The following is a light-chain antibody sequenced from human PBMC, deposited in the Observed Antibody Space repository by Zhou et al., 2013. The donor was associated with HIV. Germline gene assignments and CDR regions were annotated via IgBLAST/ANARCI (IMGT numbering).Light chain of an antibody. Sequence: DIVLTQSPGTLSLSPGERATLSCRASQSVSSPYLAWYQQKPGQAPRLLFYGASSRATGIPDRFSGSGSGTDFTLTISSLEPEDFAVYYCQQRSNWPPVFSFGPGTKVDIK. J-gene: IGKJ3*01. CDR3: QQRSNWPPVFS. CDR2: GAS. CDR1: QSVSSPY. V-gene: IGKV3D-20*02.